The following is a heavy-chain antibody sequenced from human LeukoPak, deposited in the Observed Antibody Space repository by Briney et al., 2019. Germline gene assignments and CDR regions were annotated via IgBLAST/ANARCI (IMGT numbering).Heavy chain of an antibody. D-gene: IGHD2-15*01. Sequence: GGSLRLSCSASGFTFGNYAMSWFRQAPGKGLEWVGFIRSNAYGGTTDYAASVKGRFTISRDDSKSIAYLQMNSLKIEDTAVYYCARGPREFCSGGSCYGKRFDYWGQGTLATVSS. CDR3: ARGPREFCSGGSCYGKRFDY. V-gene: IGHV3-49*03. CDR2: IRSNAYGGTT. CDR1: GFTFGNYA. J-gene: IGHJ4*02.